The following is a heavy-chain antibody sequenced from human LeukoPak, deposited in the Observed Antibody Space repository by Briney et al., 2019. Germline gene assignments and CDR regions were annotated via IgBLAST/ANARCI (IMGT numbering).Heavy chain of an antibody. CDR1: GSSISTSY. CDR2: IYYSGYT. Sequence: PSETLSLTCTFSGSSISTSYWSWIRQPPGKGLEWIAYIYYSGYTNYNPHLKSRVTISIDTSKNQFSLKRSSVTAADTAVYYCARGRSDSERFDSWGQGTLVTVSS. CDR3: ARGRSDSERFDS. D-gene: IGHD2-15*01. V-gene: IGHV4-59*01. J-gene: IGHJ4*02.